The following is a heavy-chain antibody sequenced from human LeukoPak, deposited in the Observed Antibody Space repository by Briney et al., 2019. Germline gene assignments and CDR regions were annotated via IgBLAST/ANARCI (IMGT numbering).Heavy chain of an antibody. Sequence: GGSLRLSCAAAGFTFSGHAMHWARQTPAVGLEWLAIIGDDGRDQHYTDSVKGRFTISRDNSKNTLFLQLNSLTPEDTALYLCARDLMWGFDYWGQGTLVTVSS. CDR1: GFTFSGHA. D-gene: IGHD7-27*01. CDR3: ARDLMWGFDY. V-gene: IGHV3-30*02. CDR2: IGDDGRDQ. J-gene: IGHJ4*02.